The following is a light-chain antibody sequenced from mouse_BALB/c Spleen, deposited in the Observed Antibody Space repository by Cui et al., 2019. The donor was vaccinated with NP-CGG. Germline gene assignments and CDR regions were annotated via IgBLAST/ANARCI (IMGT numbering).Light chain of an antibody. CDR3: ALWYSNHWV. Sequence: QAVVTQESAFTTSPGETVTLTCRSSTGAVTTSNYANWVQEKSDHLFTGLIGGTNNRVPGVPARFSGSLIGDKAALTITRAQIEDEAIYFCALWYSNHWVFGGGTKLTVL. CDR1: TGAVTTSNY. J-gene: IGLJ1*01. V-gene: IGLV1*01. CDR2: GTN.